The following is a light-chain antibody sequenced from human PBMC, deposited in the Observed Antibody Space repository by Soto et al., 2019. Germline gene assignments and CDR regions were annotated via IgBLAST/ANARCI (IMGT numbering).Light chain of an antibody. Sequence: IQFTQSPSSLSASVGYRFTITCRASQGISSYLGWYQQKPGKAPKLLIYGASTLQSGVPSRFSGSGSGTDFTLTISSLQPEDFATYYCQQLNKYPSTFGGGTTVDIK. V-gene: IGKV1-9*01. CDR3: QQLNKYPST. CDR1: QGISSY. J-gene: IGKJ4*01. CDR2: GAS.